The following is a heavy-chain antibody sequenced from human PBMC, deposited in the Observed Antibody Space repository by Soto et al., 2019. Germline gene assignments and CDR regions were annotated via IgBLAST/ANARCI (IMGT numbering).Heavy chain of an antibody. J-gene: IGHJ5*02. CDR1: GFTFSSYS. CDR3: ARFRRLRFLEWYVSLASGNWFDP. Sequence: GGSLRLSCAASGFTFSSYSMNWVRQAPGKGLEWVSSISSSSSYIYYADSVKGRFTISRDNAKNSLYLQMNSLRAEDTAVYYCARFRRLRFLEWYVSLASGNWFDPWGQGTLVTVSS. D-gene: IGHD3-3*01. CDR2: ISSSSSYI. V-gene: IGHV3-21*01.